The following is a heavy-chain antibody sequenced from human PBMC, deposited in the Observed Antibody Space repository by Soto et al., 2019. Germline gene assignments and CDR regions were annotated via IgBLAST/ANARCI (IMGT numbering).Heavy chain of an antibody. Sequence: TGGSLRLSCATPWFPFFSYAMSGVPQAPREGLGWGSAISGSGGSTYYADSVKGRFTISRDNSKNTLYLQMNSLRAEDTAVYYCAKDSHQFFKRSIAAAASSFDYWGQGTLVTVSS. CDR1: WFPFFSYA. CDR3: AKDSHQFFKRSIAAAASSFDY. J-gene: IGHJ4*02. D-gene: IGHD6-13*01. CDR2: ISGSGGST. V-gene: IGHV3-23*01.